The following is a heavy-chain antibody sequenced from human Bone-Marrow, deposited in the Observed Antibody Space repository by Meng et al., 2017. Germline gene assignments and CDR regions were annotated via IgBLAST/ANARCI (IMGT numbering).Heavy chain of an antibody. CDR1: GFTFSSYD. Sequence: GESLKISCAACGFTFSSYDMHWVRQATGKGLEWVSAIGTAGDTYYPGSVKGQFTISRENAKNSLYLQMNSLRAGDTAVYYCVKKRIGGPSGYYCDFDYWGQGTLVTVSS. D-gene: IGHD3-22*01. CDR3: VKKRIGGPSGYYCDFDY. CDR2: IGTAGDT. V-gene: IGHV3-13*03. J-gene: IGHJ4*02.